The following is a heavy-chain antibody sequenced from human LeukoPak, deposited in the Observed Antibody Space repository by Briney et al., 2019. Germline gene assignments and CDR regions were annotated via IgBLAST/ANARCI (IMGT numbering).Heavy chain of an antibody. Sequence: GGSLRLSCAASGFTFSSYSMNWVRQAPGKGLEWVSSISSSSSYIYYADSVKVRFTISRDNSKNTLYLQMNSLRAEDTAVYYCAKELDVGPYGSLDYWGQGTLVTVSS. J-gene: IGHJ4*02. CDR2: ISSSSSYI. CDR3: AKELDVGPYGSLDY. V-gene: IGHV3-21*04. CDR1: GFTFSSYS. D-gene: IGHD3-10*01.